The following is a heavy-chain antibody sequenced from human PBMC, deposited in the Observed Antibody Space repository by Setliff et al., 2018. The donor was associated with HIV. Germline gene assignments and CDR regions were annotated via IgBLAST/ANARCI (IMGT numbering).Heavy chain of an antibody. CDR2: ISIGSGGAI. Sequence: PGGSLRLSCAASGFTFRNYKFNWVRQAPGRGLEWVSSISIGSGGAIDYADSVQGRFTISRDNSKNPLYLQMNSLRVEDTAVYYCVRVAGFSSSWFGYWGQGTLVTVSS. J-gene: IGHJ4*02. CDR3: VRVAGFSSSWFGY. CDR1: GFTFRNYK. D-gene: IGHD6-13*01. V-gene: IGHV3-48*03.